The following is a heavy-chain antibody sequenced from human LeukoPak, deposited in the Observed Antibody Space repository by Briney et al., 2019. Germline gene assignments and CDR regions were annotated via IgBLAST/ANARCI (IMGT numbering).Heavy chain of an antibody. J-gene: IGHJ5*02. D-gene: IGHD5-12*01. CDR2: INPNSGGT. CDR3: ARLDIVATISWFDP. V-gene: IGHV1-2*04. CDR1: GYTFTGYY. Sequence: ASVKVSCKASGYTFTGYYMHWVRQAPGQGLEWMGWINPNSGGTNYAQKFQGWVTMTRDTSISTAYMELSRLRSDDTAVYYCARLDIVATISWFDPWGQGTLVTVSS.